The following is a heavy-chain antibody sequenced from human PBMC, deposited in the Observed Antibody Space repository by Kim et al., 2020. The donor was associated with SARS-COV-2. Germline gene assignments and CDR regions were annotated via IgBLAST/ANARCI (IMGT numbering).Heavy chain of an antibody. CDR3: AREGGSYGFDY. Sequence: KYYADAVKGRFTISRDNSKNTLYLQMNSLRAEDTAVYYCAREGGSYGFDYWGQGTLVTVSS. J-gene: IGHJ4*02. CDR2: K. D-gene: IGHD1-26*01. V-gene: IGHV3-30*01.